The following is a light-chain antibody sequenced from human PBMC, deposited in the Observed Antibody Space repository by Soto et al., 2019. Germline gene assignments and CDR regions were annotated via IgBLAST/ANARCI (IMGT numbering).Light chain of an antibody. CDR2: AAS. CDR3: QQANSFPRT. Sequence: DIQMTQSPSSVSASVGDRVTITCRASQAISTWLAWYQQKPGKAPKLLIYAASNLQTGVPSRFRGSESGTDFTLTNSSLQPEDFATYYCQQANSFPRTFGQGTKVEIK. J-gene: IGKJ1*01. CDR1: QAISTW. V-gene: IGKV1D-12*01.